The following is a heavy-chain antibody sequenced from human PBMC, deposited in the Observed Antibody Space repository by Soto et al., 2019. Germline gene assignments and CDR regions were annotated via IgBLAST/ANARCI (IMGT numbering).Heavy chain of an antibody. D-gene: IGHD1-7*01. CDR2: IIPIFGTA. CDR3: ARGITGTRRGADY. CDR1: GGTFSSYA. Sequence: GASVKVSCKASGGTFSSYAISWVRQAPGQGLEWMGGIIPIFGTANYAQKLQGRVTITADESTSTAYMELSSLRSEDTAVYYCARGITGTRRGADYWGQGTLVTVSS. J-gene: IGHJ4*02. V-gene: IGHV1-69*13.